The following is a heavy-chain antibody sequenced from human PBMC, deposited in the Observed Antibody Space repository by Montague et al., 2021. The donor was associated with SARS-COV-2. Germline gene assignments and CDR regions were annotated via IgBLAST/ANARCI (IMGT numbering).Heavy chain of an antibody. CDR1: GGSFSSYY. CDR2: IYYSGST. CDR3: ARHVSGSLTHFHH. J-gene: IGHJ1*01. V-gene: IGHV4-59*08. Sequence: SETLSLTCAVYGGSFSSYYWSWIRQPPGKELEWIGYIYYSGSTNYNPSLKSRVTISVDTSKNQFSLNLSSVTAADTAVYYCARHVSGSLTHFHHWGQGSLVTVSS. D-gene: IGHD1-26*01.